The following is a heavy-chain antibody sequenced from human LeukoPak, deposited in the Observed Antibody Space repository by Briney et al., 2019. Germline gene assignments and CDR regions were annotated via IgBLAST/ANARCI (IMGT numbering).Heavy chain of an antibody. J-gene: IGHJ4*02. Sequence: GGSLRLSCAASGFTFSNYGMHWVRQAPGKGLEWVAVISYDGSNKYYADSVKGRFAISRDNSKNTLYLQMNSLGAEDTAVYYCAKAYGYCTTTSCSHEEFDYWGQGTLVTVSS. CDR3: AKAYGYCTTTSCSHEEFDY. CDR1: GFTFSNYG. V-gene: IGHV3-30*18. D-gene: IGHD2-2*01. CDR2: ISYDGSNK.